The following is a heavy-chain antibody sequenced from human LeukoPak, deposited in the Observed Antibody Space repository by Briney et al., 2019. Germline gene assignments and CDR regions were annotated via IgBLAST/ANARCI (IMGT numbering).Heavy chain of an antibody. V-gene: IGHV4-30-2*02. J-gene: IGHJ3*02. Sequence: PSETLSLTCTVSGGSISSGGYYWSWIRQPPGKGLEWIGYIYHSGSTYYNPSLKSRVTISVDRSKNQFSLKLSSVTAADTAVYYCARPGSYKFGDLSFDIWGQGTMVTVSS. D-gene: IGHD3-10*01. CDR1: GGSISSGGYY. CDR3: ARPGSYKFGDLSFDI. CDR2: IYHSGST.